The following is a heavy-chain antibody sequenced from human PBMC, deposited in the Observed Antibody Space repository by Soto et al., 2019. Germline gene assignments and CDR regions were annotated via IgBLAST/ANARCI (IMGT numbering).Heavy chain of an antibody. V-gene: IGHV3-30-3*01. D-gene: IGHD2-15*01. CDR1: GFTFRNYA. CDR2: ISYDGGNK. J-gene: IGHJ6*02. Sequence: QVHLVESGGGVVQPGRSLRLSFAASGFTFRNYAMHWVRQAPGKGLECVAVISYDGGNKFYSDYVKGRFTISRDNSRNTLYLQINSLRYEDTAVYYCARGDREDIAVVIGVRPGEYGVDVWGQGATFTVAS. CDR3: ARGDREDIAVVIGVRPGEYGVDV.